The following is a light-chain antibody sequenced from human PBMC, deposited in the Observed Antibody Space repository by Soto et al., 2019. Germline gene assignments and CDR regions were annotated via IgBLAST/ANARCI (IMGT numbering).Light chain of an antibody. CDR3: QSYDSSLTNAV. J-gene: IGLJ2*01. V-gene: IGLV2-14*01. CDR1: SSDVGGYNY. CDR2: EVS. Sequence: QSVLTQPASVSGSPGQSITISCTGTSSDVGGYNYVSWYQQHPGKAPKLMIFEVSNRPSGVSNRFSDSKSGNTASLTISGLQAEDETDYHCQSYDSSLTNAVFGGGTKVTVL.